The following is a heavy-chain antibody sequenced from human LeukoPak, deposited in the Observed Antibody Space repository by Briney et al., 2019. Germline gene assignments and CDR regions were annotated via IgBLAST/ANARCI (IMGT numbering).Heavy chain of an antibody. V-gene: IGHV3-30*04. J-gene: IGHJ4*02. CDR1: GFTFSSYA. CDR3: ARVYSDYFDY. CDR2: ISYDGNNK. Sequence: QPGGSLRLSCAASGFTFSSYAMHWVRQAPGKGLEWVAVISYDGNNKYYADSVKGRFTISRDKSKNTLYLQMNSLRAEDTAVYYCARVYSDYFDYWGQGTLVTVSS. D-gene: IGHD2-21*01.